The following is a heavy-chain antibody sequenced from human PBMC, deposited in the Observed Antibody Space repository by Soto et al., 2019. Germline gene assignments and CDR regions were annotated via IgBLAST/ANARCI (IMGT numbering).Heavy chain of an antibody. J-gene: IGHJ6*02. CDR1: GYTFTSYA. CDR3: ARVDGGIYCYSGMDV. Sequence: QVQLVQSGAEVKKPGASVKVSCKASGYTFTSYAMHWVRQAPGQRLEWMGWINAGNGNTKYSQKFQGRVTITRDTSASTAYMELSSLRSEDTAVYYCARVDGGIYCYSGMDVWGQGTTVTVSS. D-gene: IGHD2-15*01. V-gene: IGHV1-3*01. CDR2: INAGNGNT.